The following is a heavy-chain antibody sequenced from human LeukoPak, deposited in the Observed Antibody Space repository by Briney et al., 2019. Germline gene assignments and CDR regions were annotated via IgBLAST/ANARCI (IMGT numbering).Heavy chain of an antibody. J-gene: IGHJ4*02. Sequence: GGSLRLSCAASGFSFSSYAMSWVRQAPGRGLEWVSIISGSAGTTFYADSVKGRFSISRDNSRNTLFLQMNSLRAEDTAVYYRAKDARYYDSSGNYCVLDYWGQGTLVTVSS. CDR1: GFSFSSYA. CDR3: AKDARYYDSSGNYCVLDY. V-gene: IGHV3-23*01. D-gene: IGHD3-22*01. CDR2: ISGSAGTT.